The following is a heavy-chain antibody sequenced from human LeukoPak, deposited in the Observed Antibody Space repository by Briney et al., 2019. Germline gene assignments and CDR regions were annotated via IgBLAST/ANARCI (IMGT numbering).Heavy chain of an antibody. Sequence: SETLSLTCTVSGRSISVYYWSWIRQPPGKGLEWIGYIYYSGSTNYNPSLKSRVTISVDTSKNQFSLKLSSVTAADTAVYYCARHSKYYYDSSGSYVGYFQHWGQGTLVTVSS. CDR1: GRSISVYY. D-gene: IGHD3-22*01. CDR3: ARHSKYYYDSSGSYVGYFQH. V-gene: IGHV4-59*08. CDR2: IYYSGST. J-gene: IGHJ1*01.